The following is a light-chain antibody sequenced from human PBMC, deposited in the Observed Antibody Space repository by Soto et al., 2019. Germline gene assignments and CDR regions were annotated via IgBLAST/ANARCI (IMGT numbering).Light chain of an antibody. CDR2: KES. CDR3: QQYNTYWT. V-gene: IGKV1-5*03. CDR1: QTISSW. J-gene: IGKJ1*01. Sequence: DIQMTQSPSTLSGSVGDRVTITCRASQTISSWLAWYQQKPGKAPKLLIYKESILESGVPSRFNGSGSGTEFTLTISSLQPADFASYYCQQYNTYWTFGQGTKVDIK.